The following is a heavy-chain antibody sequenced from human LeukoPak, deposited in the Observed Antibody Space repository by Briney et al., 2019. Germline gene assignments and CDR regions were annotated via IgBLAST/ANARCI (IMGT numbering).Heavy chain of an antibody. CDR2: ISGSGGST. D-gene: IGHD3-3*01. Sequence: GGSLRLSCAASGFTFSSYAMSWVRQAPGKGLEWVSAISGSGGSTYYADSVKGRFTISRDNSKNTLYLQMNSLRAEDTAVYYCATAVYYDFWSGVDYWGQGTLVTVSS. V-gene: IGHV3-23*01. CDR3: ATAVYYDFWSGVDY. J-gene: IGHJ4*02. CDR1: GFTFSSYA.